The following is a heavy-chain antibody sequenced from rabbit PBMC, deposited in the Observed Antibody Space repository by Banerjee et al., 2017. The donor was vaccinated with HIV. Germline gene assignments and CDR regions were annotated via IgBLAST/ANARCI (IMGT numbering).Heavy chain of an antibody. V-gene: IGHV1S40*01. CDR1: GFSFSSSYY. Sequence: QSLEESGGDLVKPGASLTLTCTASGFSFSSSYYMCWVRQAPGKGLEWIACIYGGSSGRTDYASSAKGRFTISKTSSTTVTLQMTSLTAADTATYFCARDLAGVIGWNFNLWGPGTLVTVS. J-gene: IGHJ4*01. CDR2: IYGGSSGRT. D-gene: IGHD4-1*01. CDR3: ARDLAGVIGWNFNL.